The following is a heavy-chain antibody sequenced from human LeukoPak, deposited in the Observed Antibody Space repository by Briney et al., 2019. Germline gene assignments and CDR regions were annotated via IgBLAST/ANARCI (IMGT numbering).Heavy chain of an antibody. CDR3: ARGEYYDSSGYYYVGLDY. J-gene: IGHJ4*02. CDR2: ITGSGGST. D-gene: IGHD3-22*01. Sequence: GGSLRLSCAASGFTFSNAWMTWVRQAPGKGLEWVSAITGSGGSTHYAASVRGRFTISRDNSKSTLYLQMNSLRAEDTAVYYCARGEYYDSSGYYYVGLDYWGQGTLVTVSS. CDR1: GFTFSNAW. V-gene: IGHV3-23*01.